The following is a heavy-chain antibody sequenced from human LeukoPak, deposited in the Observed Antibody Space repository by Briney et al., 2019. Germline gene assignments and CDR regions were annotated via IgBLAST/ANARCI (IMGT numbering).Heavy chain of an antibody. CDR1: GSAFSMYW. D-gene: IGHD6-19*01. V-gene: IGHV5-51*01. Sequence: GESLKISCQGSGSAFSMYWIAWVRQLPGKGLECMGIIYPGDSDTRYSPSFQGQVTISADKSINTAYLQRSTLKASDIAMYYCARRGAGDYFDYWGQGALVTVSS. CDR3: ARRGAGDYFDY. CDR2: IYPGDSDT. J-gene: IGHJ4*02.